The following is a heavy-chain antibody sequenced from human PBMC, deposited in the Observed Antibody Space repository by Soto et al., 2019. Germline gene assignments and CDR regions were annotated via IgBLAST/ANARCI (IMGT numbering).Heavy chain of an antibody. CDR1: GFSLSTSGVG. D-gene: IGHD3-16*01. Sequence: QITLKESGPALVKPTQTLTLTCTFSGFSLSTSGVGVGWIRQPPGKALEWLALIYWDDGKRYSPSLKSRLTITKDTSKIQVVLTMTNMDPVDTATYYCAHVGHPYYYYGMDVWGQGTTVTVSS. CDR2: IYWDDGK. J-gene: IGHJ6*02. CDR3: AHVGHPYYYYGMDV. V-gene: IGHV2-5*02.